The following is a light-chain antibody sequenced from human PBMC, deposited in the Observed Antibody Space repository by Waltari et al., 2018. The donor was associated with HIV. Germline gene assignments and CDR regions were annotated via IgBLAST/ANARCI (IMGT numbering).Light chain of an antibody. Sequence: SYELTQPPSVSVSPGQMARITCSGDALPKQYAYWYQQRPGQAPVLVIYKDTERPSGIPERFSGPSSGTTATLTIIGVQAQDEADYHCQSADSNASLWVFGGGTKLTVL. CDR1: ALPKQY. CDR2: KDT. V-gene: IGLV3-25*03. J-gene: IGLJ3*02. CDR3: QSADSNASLWV.